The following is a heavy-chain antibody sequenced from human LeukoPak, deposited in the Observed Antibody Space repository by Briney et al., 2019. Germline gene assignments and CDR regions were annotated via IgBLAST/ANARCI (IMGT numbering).Heavy chain of an antibody. D-gene: IGHD3-10*01. V-gene: IGHV1-18*01. Sequence: ASVKVSCKASGYTFTSYGISWVRQAPGQGLEWMGWISAYNDNTNYAQKLQGRVTMTTDTSTSTAYMELRSLRSDDTAVYYCARDGGLLWFGEDGFDYWGQGTLVTVSS. CDR2: ISAYNDNT. CDR3: ARDGGLLWFGEDGFDY. CDR1: GYTFTSYG. J-gene: IGHJ4*02.